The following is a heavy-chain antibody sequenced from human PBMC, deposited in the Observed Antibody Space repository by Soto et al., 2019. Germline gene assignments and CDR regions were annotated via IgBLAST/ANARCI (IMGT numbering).Heavy chain of an antibody. V-gene: IGHV1-18*04. Sequence: ASVKVSCKASGYTFTSYYMHWVRQAPGQGLEWMGWISPYYGNTNYAQKLQGRVTMTTDTSTSTAYMELRSLRSDDTAVYYCARDPPPPDYWGQGTLVTVSS. CDR2: ISPYYGNT. CDR3: ARDPPPPDY. CDR1: GYTFTSYY. J-gene: IGHJ4*02.